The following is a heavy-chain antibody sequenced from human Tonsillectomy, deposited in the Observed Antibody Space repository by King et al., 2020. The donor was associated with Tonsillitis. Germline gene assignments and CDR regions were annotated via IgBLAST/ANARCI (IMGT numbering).Heavy chain of an antibody. CDR1: GYTFTDYY. D-gene: IGHD3-22*01. J-gene: IGHJ4*02. Sequence: QLVQSGAEVKKPGASVKVSCKASGYTFTDYYMHWVRQAPGQGLEWMGWINPNSGGTNYAQRFQGKVTLTRDTSTAYMEMSRLGSDDTAVYYCARDSYYDGSGYSDYWGQGTLVTVSS. CDR2: INPNSGGT. CDR3: ARDSYYDGSGYSDY. V-gene: IGHV1-2*02.